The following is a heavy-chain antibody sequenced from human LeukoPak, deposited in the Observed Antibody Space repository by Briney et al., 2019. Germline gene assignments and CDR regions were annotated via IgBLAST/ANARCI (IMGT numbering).Heavy chain of an antibody. J-gene: IGHJ5*02. CDR1: GGSISTYY. D-gene: IGHD2-15*01. CDR2: IYTRVIT. CDR3: ARDECGYYSGGSCLEEPYNWSDP. Sequence: SETLSLTCTVSGGSISTYYWSWIRPPAGKGLEWIVRIYTRVITNNNPTLKSRVTMSVDTSKNQLSLKLSSVTAADTAVYYCARDECGYYSGGSCLEEPYNWSDPWGQGTLGTVSS. V-gene: IGHV4-4*07.